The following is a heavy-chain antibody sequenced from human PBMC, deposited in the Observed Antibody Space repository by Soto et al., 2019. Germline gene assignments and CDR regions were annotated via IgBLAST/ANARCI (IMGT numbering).Heavy chain of an antibody. CDR1: GYSISSGYY. D-gene: IGHD2-2*01. V-gene: IGHV4-38-2*01. Sequence: SETLSLTCAVSGYSISSGYYWGWIRQPPGKGLEWIGSIYHSGSTYYNPSLKSRVTISVDTSKNQFSLKLSSVTAADTAVYYCARENIVVVPAGFDYWGQGTLVTVSS. J-gene: IGHJ4*02. CDR2: IYHSGST. CDR3: ARENIVVVPAGFDY.